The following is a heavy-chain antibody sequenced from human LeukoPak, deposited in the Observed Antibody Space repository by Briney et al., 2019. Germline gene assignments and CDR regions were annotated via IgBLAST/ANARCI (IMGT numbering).Heavy chain of an antibody. CDR2: IYYSGST. V-gene: IGHV4-39*01. J-gene: IGHJ4*02. CDR1: GGSISSSSYY. Sequence: PSETLSLTCTVSGGSISSSSYYWGWIRQPPGKGLEWIGSIYYSGSTYYNPSLKSRVTISADTSKNQFSLKLSSVTAADTAVYYCARLFISRGAALTRFDYWGQGTLVTVSS. CDR3: ARLFISRGAALTRFDY. D-gene: IGHD3-22*01.